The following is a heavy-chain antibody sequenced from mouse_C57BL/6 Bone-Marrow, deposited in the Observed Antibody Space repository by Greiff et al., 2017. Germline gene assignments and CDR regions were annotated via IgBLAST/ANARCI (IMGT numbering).Heavy chain of an antibody. V-gene: IGHV1-72*01. CDR1: GYTFTSYW. D-gene: IGHD1-1*01. CDR3: ARPITTVVATGEYAMDY. CDR2: IDPNSGGT. Sequence: QVQLQQPGAELVKPGASVKLSCKASGYTFTSYWMHWVKQRPGRGLEWIGRIDPNSGGTKYNEKFKSKATLTVDKPSSTAYMQLSSLTSEESAVYSCARPITTVVATGEYAMDYWGQGTSVTVSS. J-gene: IGHJ4*01.